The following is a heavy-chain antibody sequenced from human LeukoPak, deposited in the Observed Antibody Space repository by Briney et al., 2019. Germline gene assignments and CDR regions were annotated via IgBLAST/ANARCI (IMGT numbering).Heavy chain of an antibody. CDR2: ICYSGST. CDR1: GGSVSSGGHY. J-gene: IGHJ4*02. D-gene: IGHD2-15*01. V-gene: IGHV4-39*01. Sequence: SETLSLTCIVSGGSVSSGGHYWGWIRQPPGKGLEWIGSICYSGSTYYNPSLNNRVTIFIDMSKNQFSLRLNSVTATDTAVYYCARLVCGGGSCLAEFDYWGQGTLVTVSS. CDR3: ARLVCGGGSCLAEFDY.